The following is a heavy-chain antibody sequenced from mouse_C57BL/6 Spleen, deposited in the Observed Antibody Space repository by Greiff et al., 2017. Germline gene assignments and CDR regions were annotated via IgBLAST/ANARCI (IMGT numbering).Heavy chain of an antibody. J-gene: IGHJ4*01. CDR1: GYTFTSYN. CDR2: IDPGNGDT. V-gene: IGHV1-12*01. Sequence: LQESGAELVRPGASVKMSCKASGYTFTSYNMHWVKQTPRQGLEWIGAIDPGNGDTSYNQKFKGKATLTVDKSSSTAYMQLSSLTSEDSAVYFCASLGSGYVRYYAMDYWGQGTSVTVSS. D-gene: IGHD3-2*02. CDR3: ASLGSGYVRYYAMDY.